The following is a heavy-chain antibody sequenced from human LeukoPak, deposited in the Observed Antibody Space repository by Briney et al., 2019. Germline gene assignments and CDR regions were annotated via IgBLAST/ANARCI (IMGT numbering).Heavy chain of an antibody. CDR1: GFTFNNYA. V-gene: IGHV3-23*01. CDR3: ARPQSSSGYYWPFDD. CDR2: ISPSSGT. Sequence: GGSLRLSCIVSGFTFNNYAIDWVRQAPGKGLEWVSAISPSSGTFYADSVKGRFTISRDNSKNTLYLQMNSLRAEDTAVYYCARPQSSSGYYWPFDDWGQGTLVTVSS. D-gene: IGHD3-22*01. J-gene: IGHJ4*02.